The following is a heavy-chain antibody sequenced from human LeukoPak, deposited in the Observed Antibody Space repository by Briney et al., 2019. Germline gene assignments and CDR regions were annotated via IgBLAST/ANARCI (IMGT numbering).Heavy chain of an antibody. Sequence: GRSLRLSCAASGFTFSSYAMHWVRQAPGKGLEWVAVISYDGSNKYYADSVKGRFTISRDNSKNTLYLQMNSLRAEDTAVYYCARTFGGMAAAYYYYSMDVWGKGTTVTVSS. V-gene: IGHV3-30-3*01. CDR2: ISYDGSNK. CDR3: ARTFGGMAAAYYYYSMDV. J-gene: IGHJ6*03. D-gene: IGHD6-13*01. CDR1: GFTFSSYA.